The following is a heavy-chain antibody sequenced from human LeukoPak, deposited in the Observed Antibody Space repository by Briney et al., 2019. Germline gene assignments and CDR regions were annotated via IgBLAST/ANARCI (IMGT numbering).Heavy chain of an antibody. CDR3: ARVPLITIFGVANYYFDY. J-gene: IGHJ4*02. D-gene: IGHD3-3*01. CDR1: GFTFDDYG. V-gene: IGHV3-20*04. Sequence: GGSLRLSCAASGFTFDDYGMSWVRQAPGKGLEWVSGINWNGGSTGYADSVKGRFTISRDNAKNSLYLQMNSLRAEDTALYYCARVPLITIFGVANYYFDYWGQGTLVTVSS. CDR2: INWNGGST.